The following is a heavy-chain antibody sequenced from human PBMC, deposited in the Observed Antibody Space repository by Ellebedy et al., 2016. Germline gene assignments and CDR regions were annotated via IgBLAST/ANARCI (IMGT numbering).Heavy chain of an antibody. V-gene: IGHV3-53*01. J-gene: IGHJ4*02. CDR2: IYSGGST. CDR3: ARTWNDAFDY. D-gene: IGHD1-1*01. CDR1: GFTVSSNY. Sequence: GESLKISXAASGFTVSSNYMSWVRQAPGKGLEWVSVIYSGGSTYYADSVKGRFTISRDNSKNTLYLQMNSLRAEDTAVYYCARTWNDAFDYWGQGTLVTVSS.